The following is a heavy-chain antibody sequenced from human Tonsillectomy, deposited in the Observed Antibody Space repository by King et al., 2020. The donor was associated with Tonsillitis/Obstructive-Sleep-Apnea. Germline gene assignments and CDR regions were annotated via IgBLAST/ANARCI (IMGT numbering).Heavy chain of an antibody. J-gene: IGHJ6*02. V-gene: IGHV3-30*04. Sequence: VQLVESGGGVVQPGRSLRLFCAASGFTFSSYAMHWVRQAPGKGLEWVAVISYDGSNKFYADSVKGRFTISRDNSKNTLYLQMNSLRAEDTAVYYRARDRGGHSSSWYYGYYYYGMDVWGQGTTVTVSS. D-gene: IGHD6-13*01. CDR3: ARDRGGHSSSWYYGYYYYGMDV. CDR1: GFTFSSYA. CDR2: ISYDGSNK.